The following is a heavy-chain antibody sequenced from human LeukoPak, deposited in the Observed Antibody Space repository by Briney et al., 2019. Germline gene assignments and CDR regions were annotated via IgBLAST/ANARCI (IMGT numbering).Heavy chain of an antibody. Sequence: SETLSLTCAVSGYSISSGYYWGWIRQPPGKGLEWIGSIYHSGSTYYNPSLKSRVTISVDTSKNQFSLKLSSVTAADTAVYYCARYAVAGTSWSNAFDIWGQGTMVTVSS. CDR1: GYSISSGYY. J-gene: IGHJ3*02. CDR3: ARYAVAGTSWSNAFDI. CDR2: IYHSGST. V-gene: IGHV4-38-2*01. D-gene: IGHD6-19*01.